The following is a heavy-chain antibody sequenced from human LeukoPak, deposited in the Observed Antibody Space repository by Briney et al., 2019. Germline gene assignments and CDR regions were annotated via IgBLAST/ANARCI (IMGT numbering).Heavy chain of an antibody. Sequence: GGSLRLSCASSGFTFGDYVMSWVRQAPGKGLDWVSSISGSGDTTYSADSVKGPFTISRDNSRNTLYLQMSSLRAEDWAVYYCAKESKHEYATNAYYPASLPLWGEGTLLTLPS. CDR3: AKESKHEYATNAYYPASLPL. J-gene: IGHJ4*02. V-gene: IGHV3-23*01. D-gene: IGHD2-8*01. CDR1: GFTFGDYV. CDR2: ISGSGDTT.